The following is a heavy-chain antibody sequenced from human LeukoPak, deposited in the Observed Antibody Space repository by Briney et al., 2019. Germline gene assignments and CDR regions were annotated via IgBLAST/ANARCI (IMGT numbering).Heavy chain of an antibody. CDR1: GHTFTSYG. D-gene: IGHD3-3*01. Sequence: ASVEVSCKASGHTFTSYGISWVRQAPGQGLEWMGWISAYNGNTNYAQKLQGRVTMTTDTSTSTAYMELRSLRSDDTAVYYCARGDFWSGYYLGYYYGMDVWGQGTTVTVSS. J-gene: IGHJ6*02. CDR2: ISAYNGNT. V-gene: IGHV1-18*01. CDR3: ARGDFWSGYYLGYYYGMDV.